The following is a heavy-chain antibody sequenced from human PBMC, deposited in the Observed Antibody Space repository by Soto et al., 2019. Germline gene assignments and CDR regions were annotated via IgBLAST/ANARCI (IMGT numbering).Heavy chain of an antibody. CDR2: IYHSGST. J-gene: IGHJ5*02. Sequence: TSETLSLTCAVSGGSISSGGYSWSWIRQPPGKGLEWIGYIYHSGSTYYNPSLKSRVTISVDRSKNQFSLMLFSVTAADTAVYYCARIPGPWGQGTLVTVSS. D-gene: IGHD2-21*01. CDR3: ARIPGP. CDR1: GGSISSGGYS. V-gene: IGHV4-30-2*01.